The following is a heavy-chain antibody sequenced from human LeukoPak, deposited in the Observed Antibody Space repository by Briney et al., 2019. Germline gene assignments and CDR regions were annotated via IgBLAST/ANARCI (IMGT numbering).Heavy chain of an antibody. CDR1: GYSFTSYW. CDR3: ARSPAGIAAAGAFDY. J-gene: IGHJ4*02. CDR2: IYPGDSDT. D-gene: IGHD6-13*01. Sequence: GESLKISCMGSGYSFTSYWIGWVRQMPGKGLEWMGIIYPGDSDTRYSPSFQGQVTISADKSISTAYLQWSSLKASDTAMYYCARSPAGIAAAGAFDYWGQGTLVTVSS. V-gene: IGHV5-51*01.